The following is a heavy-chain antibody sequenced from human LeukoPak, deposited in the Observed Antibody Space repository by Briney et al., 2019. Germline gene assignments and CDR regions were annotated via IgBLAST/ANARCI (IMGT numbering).Heavy chain of an antibody. CDR1: GFTFSTSW. CDR2: INSDGSST. CDR3: VRDHYYSMDV. Sequence: PGGSLRLSCAASGFTFSTSWLHWVRQAPGKGLVWVSRINSDGSSTTYADSVKGRFTISRDNPKNTLYPQMNSLRAEDTAVYYCVRDHYYSMDVWGQGTTVTVS. J-gene: IGHJ6*02. V-gene: IGHV3-74*03.